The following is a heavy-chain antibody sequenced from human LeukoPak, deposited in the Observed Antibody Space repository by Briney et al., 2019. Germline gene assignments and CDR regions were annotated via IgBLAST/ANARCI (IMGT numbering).Heavy chain of an antibody. D-gene: IGHD3-22*01. CDR2: ISSSSSDI. V-gene: IGHV3-21*06. CDR3: ARDFSDSSGYYYYFDY. J-gene: IGHJ4*02. Sequence: GGSLRLSCAASGFTFSIYSINWVRQAPGKGLGWVSSISSSSSDIYYADSVKGRFTIFRDNVKNSLYLQMNSLRAEDTAVYYCARDFSDSSGYYYYFDYWGQGTLVTVSS. CDR1: GFTFSIYS.